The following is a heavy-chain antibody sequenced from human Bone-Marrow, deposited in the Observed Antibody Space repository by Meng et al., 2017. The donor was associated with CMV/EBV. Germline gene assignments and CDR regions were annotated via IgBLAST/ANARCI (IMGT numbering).Heavy chain of an antibody. D-gene: IGHD6-13*01. CDR2: IRYDGSNK. Sequence: GESLKISCAASGFTFSSYGMQWVRQAPGKGLEWVAFIRYDGSNKYYADSVKGRFTISRDNSKNTLYLQMNSLRAEDTAVYYCAKDATRAAAGYYYYYGMDVWGQGTTVTVSS. CDR1: GFTFSSYG. V-gene: IGHV3-30*02. CDR3: AKDATRAAAGYYYYYGMDV. J-gene: IGHJ6*02.